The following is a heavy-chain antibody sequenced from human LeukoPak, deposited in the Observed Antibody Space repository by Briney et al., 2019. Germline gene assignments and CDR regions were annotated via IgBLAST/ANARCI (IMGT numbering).Heavy chain of an antibody. CDR1: GGSISSYY. CDR3: ARGGSYYDYVWGSYRPVGWFDP. D-gene: IGHD3-16*02. V-gene: IGHV4-59*01. J-gene: IGHJ5*02. Sequence: SETLSLTCTGSGGSISSYYWGWIRQPPGKGLEWIGHIYYSGSTNYNPSLKSRVTISVDTSKNQFSLKLSSVTAADTAVYYCARGGSYYDYVWGSYRPVGWFDPWGQGTLVTVSS. CDR2: IYYSGST.